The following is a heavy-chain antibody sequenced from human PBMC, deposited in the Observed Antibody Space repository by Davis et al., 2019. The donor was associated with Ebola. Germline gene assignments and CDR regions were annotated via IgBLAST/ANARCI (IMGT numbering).Heavy chain of an antibody. CDR2: ISSSGSTI. CDR3: ARDWCSGGSCYSSYYYGMDV. Sequence: GESLKISCAASGFTFSDYYMSWIRQAPGKGLEWVSYISSSGSTIYYADSVKGRFTISRDNSKNTLYLQMNSLRAEDTAVYYCARDWCSGGSCYSSYYYGMDVWGKGTTVTVSS. V-gene: IGHV3-11*04. D-gene: IGHD2-15*01. CDR1: GFTFSDYY. J-gene: IGHJ6*04.